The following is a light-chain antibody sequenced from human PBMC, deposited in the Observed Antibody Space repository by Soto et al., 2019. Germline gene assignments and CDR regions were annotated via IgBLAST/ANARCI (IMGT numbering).Light chain of an antibody. V-gene: IGLV2-14*02. J-gene: IGLJ1*01. CDR1: SXDVGSYNL. CDR2: EGS. Sequence: QSVLTQPASVSGSPGQSITISCTGTSXDVGSYNLVSWYQQHPGKAPKLMIYEGSKRPSGVSNRFSGSRSGNTASLTISGLQAEDEADYYCCSYTRTSNHYFFGSGTKVTVL. CDR3: CSYTRTSNHYF.